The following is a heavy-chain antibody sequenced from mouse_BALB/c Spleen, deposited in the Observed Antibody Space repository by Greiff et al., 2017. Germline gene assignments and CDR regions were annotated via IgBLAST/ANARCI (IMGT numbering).Heavy chain of an antibody. Sequence: VQLVESGPGLVAPSQSLSITCTVSGFSLTGYGVNWVRQPPGKGLEWLGMIWGDGSTDYNSALKSRLSISKDNSKSQVFLKMNSLQTDDTARYYCARERGSTVVAPFAYWGQGTLVTVSA. D-gene: IGHD1-1*01. J-gene: IGHJ3*01. CDR1: GFSLTGYG. V-gene: IGHV2-6-7*01. CDR3: ARERGSTVVAPFAY. CDR2: IWGDGST.